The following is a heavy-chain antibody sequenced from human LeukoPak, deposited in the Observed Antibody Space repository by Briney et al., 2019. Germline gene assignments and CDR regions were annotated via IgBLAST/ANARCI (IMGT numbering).Heavy chain of an antibody. CDR3: VREWRGGYYDSSGPNWFAP. D-gene: IGHD3-22*01. J-gene: IGHJ5*02. CDR2: IYDSETT. Sequence: PSDTLSLTCTLSGGPVSIHHWSGLRHPPGKALDYIGYIYDSETTNYNPSLKTRHTISVDTSKNAFSLDLTAVTAADTCVFSCVREWRGGYYDSSGPNWFAPWGQGTLVTVSS. V-gene: IGHV4-4*08. CDR1: GGPVSIHH.